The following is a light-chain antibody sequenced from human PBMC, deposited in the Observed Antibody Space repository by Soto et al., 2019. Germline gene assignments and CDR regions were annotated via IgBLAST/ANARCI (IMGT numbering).Light chain of an antibody. CDR1: TSNIGSNT. J-gene: IGLJ1*01. CDR2: NNN. CDR3: AAWDDSLNGYV. Sequence: QSVLTQPPSASGTPGQGVPISCSGITSNIGSNTVNWYQQLPGTAPKLLIYNNNQRPSGVPDRFSGSKSGTSASLAIGGLLSDDEADYYCAAWDDSLNGYVFGTGTKLTVL. V-gene: IGLV1-44*01.